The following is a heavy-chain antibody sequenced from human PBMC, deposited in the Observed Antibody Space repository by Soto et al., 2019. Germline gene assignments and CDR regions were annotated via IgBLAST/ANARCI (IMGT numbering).Heavy chain of an antibody. D-gene: IGHD3-16*02. J-gene: IGHJ3*02. CDR3: ARDFNDYVWGSYRPAGAFDI. V-gene: IGHV4-31*03. CDR2: IYYGGST. Sequence: QVQLQESGPGLVKPSQTLSLTCTVSGGSISSGGYYWSWIRQHPGKGLEWMGYIYYGGSTYYNPSLKSRVTIQVDTSKNPFALKLSSVTAADTAVYDCARDFNDYVWGSYRPAGAFDIWGQGTMVTVSS. CDR1: GGSISSGGYY.